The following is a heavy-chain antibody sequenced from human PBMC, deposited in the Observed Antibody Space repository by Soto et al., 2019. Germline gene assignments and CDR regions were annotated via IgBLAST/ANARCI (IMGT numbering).Heavy chain of an antibody. V-gene: IGHV3-23*01. CDR1: GFTFSSYT. J-gene: IGHJ3*02. Sequence: PVGSLRLSCAASGFTFSSYTMSWVRQAPGKGLEWVSSISGSGGSPYSADSVQGRFTISRDNYKNTVSLQMNSLRAEDTATYYCARDLQMSPFAIWGQGTMVTVSS. CDR3: ARDLQMSPFAI. CDR2: ISGSGGSP.